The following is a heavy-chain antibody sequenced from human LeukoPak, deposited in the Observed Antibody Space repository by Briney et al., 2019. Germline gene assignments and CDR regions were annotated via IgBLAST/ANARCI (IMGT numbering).Heavy chain of an antibody. V-gene: IGHV3-23*01. J-gene: IGHJ4*02. Sequence: GGSLRLSCAASGFTFSSYGMSWVRQAPGKGLEWVSAISGSGGNTYYADSVKGRFTISRDNSKNTLLLQMNSLRAEDTAIYSCAKPPGLRYFDWLFSDYWGQGTLVTVSS. D-gene: IGHD3-9*01. CDR1: GFTFSSYG. CDR2: ISGSGGNT. CDR3: AKPPGLRYFDWLFSDY.